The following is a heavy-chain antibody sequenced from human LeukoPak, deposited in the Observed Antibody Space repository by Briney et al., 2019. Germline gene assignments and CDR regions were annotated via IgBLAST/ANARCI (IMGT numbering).Heavy chain of an antibody. D-gene: IGHD6-13*01. CDR1: GGTFSSYA. CDR3: ARVGHSSSWSFDY. CDR2: IIPIFGTA. J-gene: IGHJ4*02. V-gene: IGHV1-69*13. Sequence: ASVKVSCKASGGTFSSYAISWVRQAPGQGLEWMGGIIPIFGTANYAQKFQGRVTITAGESTSTAYMELSSLRSEDTAVYYCARVGHSSSWSFDYWGQGTLVTVSS.